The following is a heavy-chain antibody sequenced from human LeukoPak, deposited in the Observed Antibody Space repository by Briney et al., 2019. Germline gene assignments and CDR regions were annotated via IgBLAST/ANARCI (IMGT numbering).Heavy chain of an antibody. J-gene: IGHJ6*02. CDR2: IYSGGST. D-gene: IGHD4-17*01. CDR3: ARASALGTVTPYYGMDV. CDR1: EFTVSSNY. Sequence: GGSLRLSCAASEFTVSSNYMSWVRQAPGKGLEWVSVIYSGGSTYYADSVKGRFTISRDNSKNTLYLQMNSLRAEDTAVYYCARASALGTVTPYYGMDVWGQGTTVTVSS. V-gene: IGHV3-53*01.